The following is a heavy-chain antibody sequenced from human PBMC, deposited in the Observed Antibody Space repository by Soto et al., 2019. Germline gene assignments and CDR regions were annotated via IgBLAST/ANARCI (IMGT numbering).Heavy chain of an antibody. CDR3: PREEQLRPYYYYAMDV. Sequence: SETLSLTCTVSYGSISSSYWSWVRQPAGKGLEWIGRIHYSGSAKYNPSLKSRVTMSVETSKNDFSLKLSSVTAPDTAIYSCPREEQLRPYYYYAMDVWGQGTTVTISS. J-gene: IGHJ6*02. D-gene: IGHD1-26*01. V-gene: IGHV4-4*07. CDR2: IHYSGSA. CDR1: YGSISSSY.